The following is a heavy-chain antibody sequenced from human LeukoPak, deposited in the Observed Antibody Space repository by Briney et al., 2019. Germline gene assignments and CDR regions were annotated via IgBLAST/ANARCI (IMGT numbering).Heavy chain of an antibody. CDR1: GFTFSSYW. CDR2: IKQDGSEK. CDR3: AREAYYDFWTHKKGAFDI. Sequence: GGSLRLSCAASGFTFSSYWMSWVRQAPGKGLEWVANIKQDGSEKYYVDSVKGRFTISRDNAKNPLYLQMNSLRAEDTAVYYCAREAYYDFWTHKKGAFDIWGQGTMVTVSS. V-gene: IGHV3-7*01. D-gene: IGHD3-3*01. J-gene: IGHJ3*02.